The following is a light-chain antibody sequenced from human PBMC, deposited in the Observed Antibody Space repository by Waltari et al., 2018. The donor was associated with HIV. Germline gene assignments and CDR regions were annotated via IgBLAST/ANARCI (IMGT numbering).Light chain of an antibody. CDR1: RNDTGSYAF. CDR3: SSYTSEAGISVM. J-gene: IGLJ3*02. Sequence: SALTQPASVSAPPGPSIRISCPGSRNDTGSYAFVSWSQQHPGRAPRLIIYDVSNRPTGISNRFSGSKSGNTASLTFSGLQTEDEADYYCSSYTSEAGISVMFGGGTRVTVL. CDR2: DVS. V-gene: IGLV2-14*03.